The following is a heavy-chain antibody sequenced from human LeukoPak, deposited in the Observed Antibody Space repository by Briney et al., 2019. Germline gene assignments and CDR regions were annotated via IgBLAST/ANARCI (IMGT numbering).Heavy chain of an antibody. CDR3: ARGGRWQAIDY. J-gene: IGHJ4*02. CDR2: ISGSRSTI. V-gene: IGHV3-48*03. D-gene: IGHD4-23*01. CDR1: GFTFSSYE. Sequence: GGSLRLSCAASGFTFSSYEMNWVRKAPGKGLEWVSYISGSRSTIYYADSVKGRFTISRDNAKNSLYLQMNSLRADDTAVYYCARGGRWQAIDYWGQGTLVTVSS.